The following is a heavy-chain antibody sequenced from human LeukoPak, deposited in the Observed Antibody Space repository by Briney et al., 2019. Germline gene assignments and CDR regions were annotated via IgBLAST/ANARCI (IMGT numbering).Heavy chain of an antibody. CDR2: IYYSGST. J-gene: IGHJ3*02. Sequence: SETLSLTCTLSGRSISRYSRSWIRQPPGKRVEWSVYIYYSGSTNYNPSLKSRVTISVDTSKNQFSLKLSSVTAADTAVYYCARDSNYYDSSGYYLDAFDIWGQGTMVTVSS. V-gene: IGHV4-59*01. CDR3: ARDSNYYDSSGYYLDAFDI. D-gene: IGHD3-22*01. CDR1: GRSISRYS.